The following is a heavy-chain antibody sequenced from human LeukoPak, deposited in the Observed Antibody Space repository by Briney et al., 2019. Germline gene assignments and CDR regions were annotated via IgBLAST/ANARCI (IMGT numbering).Heavy chain of an antibody. CDR3: ARAGYSSSYNWFDP. V-gene: IGHV4-34*01. CDR1: GGSFSGYY. J-gene: IGHJ5*02. D-gene: IGHD6-13*01. CDR2: INHSGST. Sequence: PSETLSLTCAAYGGSFSGYYWSWIRQPPGKRLEWIGEINHSGSTNYNPSLKSRVTISVDTSKNQFSLKLSSVTAADTAVYYCARAGYSSSYNWFDPWGQGTLVTVSS.